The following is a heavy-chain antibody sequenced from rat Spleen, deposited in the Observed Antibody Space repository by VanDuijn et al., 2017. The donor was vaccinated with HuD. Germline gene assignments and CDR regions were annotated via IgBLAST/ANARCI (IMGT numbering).Heavy chain of an antibody. CDR3: ARSGGFDY. J-gene: IGHJ2*01. Sequence: EVQLQESGPGLLKPSQSPSLPCSVTGYSITNNYWGWVRKFSGNKMEWIGHISYRGNTGYNHSLKSRIYITRDTSKNQFFLQLNSVTAEDTATYYCARSGGFDYWGQGVMVTVSS. CDR2: ISYRGNT. V-gene: IGHV3-1*01. CDR1: GYSITNNY.